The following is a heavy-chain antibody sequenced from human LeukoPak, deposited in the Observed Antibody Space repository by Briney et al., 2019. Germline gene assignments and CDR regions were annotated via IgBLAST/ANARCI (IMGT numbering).Heavy chain of an antibody. CDR2: INPNSDGT. CDR3: ARDRIVLMVYAIQDYYYYGMDV. D-gene: IGHD2-8*01. J-gene: IGHJ6*02. Sequence: ASVKVSCKASGYTFTGYYMHWVRQAPGQGLEWMGWINPNSDGTNYAQKFQGRVTMTRDTSISTAYMELGRLRSDDTAVYYCARDRIVLMVYAIQDYYYYGMDVWGQGTTVTVSS. CDR1: GYTFTGYY. V-gene: IGHV1-2*02.